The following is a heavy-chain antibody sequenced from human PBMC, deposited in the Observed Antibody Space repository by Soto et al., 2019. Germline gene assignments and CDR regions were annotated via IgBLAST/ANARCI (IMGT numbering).Heavy chain of an antibody. D-gene: IGHD2-21*01. V-gene: IGHV6-1*01. CDR3: AKARSESGDYLYGLDV. J-gene: IGHJ6*02. Sequence: SQTLSLTCAISGDSVSTNTAAWNWIRQSPSRGLEWLGRTYYRSKWFNDYAESVKSRMTINPDTSKNQFSLQLNSVTPEDTAVYYCAKARSESGDYLYGLDVWGQGTTVTVSS. CDR2: TYYRSKWFN. CDR1: GDSVSTNTAA.